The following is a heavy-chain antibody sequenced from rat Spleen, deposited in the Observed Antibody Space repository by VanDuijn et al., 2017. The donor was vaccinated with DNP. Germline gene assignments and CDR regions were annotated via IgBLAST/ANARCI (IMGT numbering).Heavy chain of an antibody. J-gene: IGHJ2*01. CDR3: ARYSLVKRVWDY. CDR1: GSSISRTY. Sequence: EVQLQESGPGLVKPSQSLSLTCSVTGSSISRTYWGWFRKFPGNKMEWIGHISYTGSTTFNPSLKSRISITRDTSKNQFFLQLNSVTTEDTATYYCARYSLVKRVWDYWGQGVTVTVSS. V-gene: IGHV3-1*01. D-gene: IGHD4-1*01. CDR2: ISYTGST.